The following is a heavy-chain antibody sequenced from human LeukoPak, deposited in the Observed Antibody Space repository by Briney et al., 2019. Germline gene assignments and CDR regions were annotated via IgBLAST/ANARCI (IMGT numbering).Heavy chain of an antibody. J-gene: IGHJ4*02. CDR1: GGSFSSYY. D-gene: IGHD6-13*01. Sequence: SETLSLSCTVSGGSFSSYYWNWIRQPAGKGLEWIGRIYTSGSTNYNPSLKSRVTMSVDTSKNQFSLKLTSVTAADTAVYYRARAGDSTSPLDYWGQGTLVTVSS. CDR2: IYTSGST. V-gene: IGHV4-4*07. CDR3: ARAGDSTSPLDY.